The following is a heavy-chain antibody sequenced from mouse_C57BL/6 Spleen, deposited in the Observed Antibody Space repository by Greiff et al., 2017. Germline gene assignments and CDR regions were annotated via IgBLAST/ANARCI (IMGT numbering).Heavy chain of an antibody. CDR1: GYTFTDYE. CDR3: TRDTGD. J-gene: IGHJ3*01. V-gene: IGHV1-15*01. CDR2: IDPETGGT. Sequence: QVQLQQSGAELVRPGASVTLSCKASGYTFTDYEMHWVKQTPVHGLEWIGAIDPETGGTAYNQKFKGKAILTADKSSSTAYMELRSLTSEDSAFYYCTRDTGDWGQGTLVTVSA.